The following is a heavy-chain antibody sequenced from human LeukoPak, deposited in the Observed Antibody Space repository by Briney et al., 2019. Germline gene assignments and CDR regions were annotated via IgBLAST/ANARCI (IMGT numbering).Heavy chain of an antibody. CDR3: ARHWGPSGYDPRIDY. V-gene: IGHV4-59*08. Sequence: SETLSLTCTVSGGSISSYYWSWTRQPPGKGLEWIGYIYYSGSTNYNPSLKSRVTISVDTSKNQFSLKLSSVTAADTAVYYCARHWGPSGYDPRIDYWGQGTLVTVSS. CDR2: IYYSGST. D-gene: IGHD5-12*01. J-gene: IGHJ4*02. CDR1: GGSISSYY.